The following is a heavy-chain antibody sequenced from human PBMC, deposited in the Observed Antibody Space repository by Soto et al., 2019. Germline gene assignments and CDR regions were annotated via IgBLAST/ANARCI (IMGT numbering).Heavy chain of an antibody. CDR2: IIPIFGTA. D-gene: IGHD3-3*01. J-gene: IGHJ4*02. CDR1: GGTFSSYA. V-gene: IGHV1-69*13. CDR3: ARARITIFGVAITGYFDY. Sequence: SVKVSCKASGGTFSSYAISWVRQAPGQGLEWMGGIIPIFGTANYAQKFQGRVTITADESTSTAYMELSSLRSEDTAVYYCARARITIFGVAITGYFDYWGQGTLVTVSS.